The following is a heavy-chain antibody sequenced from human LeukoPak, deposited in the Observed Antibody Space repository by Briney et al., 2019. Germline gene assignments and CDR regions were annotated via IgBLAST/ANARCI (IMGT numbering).Heavy chain of an antibody. CDR3: ARGDGYCSSTSCYTPFDY. V-gene: IGHV3-21*01. Sequence: PGGSLRLSCAASGFTFSSYSMNWVRQAPGKGLEWVSSISSSSSYIYYADSVKGRFTISRDNAKNSLYLQMNSLRAEDTAVYYCARGDGYCSSTSCYTPFDYWGQGTLVTVSS. D-gene: IGHD2-2*02. J-gene: IGHJ4*02. CDR1: GFTFSSYS. CDR2: ISSSSSYI.